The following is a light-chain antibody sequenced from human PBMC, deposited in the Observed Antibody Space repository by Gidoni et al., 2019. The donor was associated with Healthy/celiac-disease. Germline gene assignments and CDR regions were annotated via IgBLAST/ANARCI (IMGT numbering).Light chain of an antibody. CDR1: SSDVGGYNY. Sequence: QSALTQPASVSASPGQSITISCTGTSSDVGGYNYVSWYQQHPGKAPKRMIYEVSNRPSGVSNRFSGSKSGNTASLTISGLQAEDEADYYCSSYTSSSTLVFGGGTKLTVL. CDR2: EVS. V-gene: IGLV2-14*01. J-gene: IGLJ2*01. CDR3: SSYTSSSTLV.